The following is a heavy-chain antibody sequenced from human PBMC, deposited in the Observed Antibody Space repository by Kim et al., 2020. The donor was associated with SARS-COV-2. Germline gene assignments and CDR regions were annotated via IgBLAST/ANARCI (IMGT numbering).Heavy chain of an antibody. D-gene: IGHD2-2*01. V-gene: IGHV1-18*01. CDR2: MSAYNENT. Sequence: ASVKVSCKASGYTFTSYGISWVRQAPGQGLEWMGWMSAYNENTNSAQSLQGRLTMTTDTSTTTAYMELRSLRSDDTAVYYCARDRGVSPRNAADFYLSYYYGMDVWGHGTTVTGS. J-gene: IGHJ6*02. CDR1: GYTFTSYG. CDR3: ARDRGVSPRNAADFYLSYYYGMDV.